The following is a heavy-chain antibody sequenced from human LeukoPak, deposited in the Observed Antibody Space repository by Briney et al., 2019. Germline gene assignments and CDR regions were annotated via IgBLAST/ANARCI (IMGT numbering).Heavy chain of an antibody. J-gene: IGHJ3*02. CDR1: GDSISSSTHY. Sequence: SETLSLTCTVSGDSISSSTHYWGWIRQSPGKGLEWIGSMYNSGSISYNPSLRSRVTITVDTSKNQFSLNFNSVTAADTALYFCARNETSGYFDIWGQGTMVTVSS. CDR2: MYNSGSI. V-gene: IGHV4-39*01. CDR3: ARNETSGYFDI. D-gene: IGHD3-22*01.